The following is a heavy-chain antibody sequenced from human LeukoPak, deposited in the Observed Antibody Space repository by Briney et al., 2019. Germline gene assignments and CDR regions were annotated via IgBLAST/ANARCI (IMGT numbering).Heavy chain of an antibody. V-gene: IGHV3-53*01. D-gene: IGHD3-3*01. CDR1: GFSVSNNY. Sequence: GGSLRLSCVVSGFSVSNNYIIWVRQAPGNGLERVSVIYGDGRTSHSASVRGRFTISRDNSKNIVSLQMDNLRAEDTAVYYCARGRGLGVVSPYFDYWGQGTLVTVSS. CDR2: IYGDGRT. J-gene: IGHJ4*02. CDR3: ARGRGLGVVSPYFDY.